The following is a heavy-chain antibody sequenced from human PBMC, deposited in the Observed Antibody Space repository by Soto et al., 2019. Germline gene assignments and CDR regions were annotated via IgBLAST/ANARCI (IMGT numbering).Heavy chain of an antibody. V-gene: IGHV1-3*01. CDR3: AREKVVVTANSLSWFDP. J-gene: IGHJ5*02. D-gene: IGHD2-21*02. Sequence: ASVKVSCKASGYTFTSYAIHWVRQAPGQRLEWMGWINAGDGNTKYSQRFQGRVTITRDTSANTAYMELSSLRSEDTAVYYCAREKVVVTANSLSWFDPWGQGTLVTVSS. CDR1: GYTFTSYA. CDR2: INAGDGNT.